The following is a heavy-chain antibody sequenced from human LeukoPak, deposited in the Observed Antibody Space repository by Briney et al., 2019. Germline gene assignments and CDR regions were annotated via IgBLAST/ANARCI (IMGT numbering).Heavy chain of an antibody. J-gene: IGHJ4*02. CDR2: IDPSGSYT. Sequence: GESLKISCDGPGYXFTSFWITWGRHSPGKGLEWLGRIDPSGSYTDYSPSFQGQVTIPAPKTISTAYLQWNSLKASDTGMYDRARHLVTNSGSYLWDYWGQGTLGTVSS. V-gene: IGHV5-10-1*04. CDR1: GYXFTSFW. D-gene: IGHD1-26*01. CDR3: ARHLVTNSGSYLWDY.